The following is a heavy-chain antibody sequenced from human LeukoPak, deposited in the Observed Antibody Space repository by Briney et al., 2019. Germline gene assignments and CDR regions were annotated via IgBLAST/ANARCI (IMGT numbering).Heavy chain of an antibody. V-gene: IGHV3-73*01. CDR2: IRRNYET. CDR3: AIQTNSCHDY. J-gene: IGHJ4*02. CDR1: GFTLSGSH. D-gene: IGHD2-2*01. Sequence: PGGSLRLSCTASGFTLSGSHMHWVRQAPGKGLEWVGHIRRNYETAYGASVKGRFTISRDDSKNMAYLHMNSLRSEDTAFYFCAIQTNSCHDYWGQGTLVTVSS.